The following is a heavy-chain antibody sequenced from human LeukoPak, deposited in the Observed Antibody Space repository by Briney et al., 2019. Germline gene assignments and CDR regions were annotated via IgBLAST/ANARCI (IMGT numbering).Heavy chain of an antibody. V-gene: IGHV3-15*01. CDR1: GFTFSNAW. Sequence: GGSLRLSCAASGFTFSNAWMSWVRQAPGKGLEWVGRIKSKTDGGTTDYAAPVKGRFTISRDDSKNTLYLQMNSLKTEGTAVYYCTTVLNYYGSGSPGGGQGTLVTVSS. CDR3: TTVLNYYGSGSPG. J-gene: IGHJ4*02. CDR2: IKSKTDGGTT. D-gene: IGHD3-10*01.